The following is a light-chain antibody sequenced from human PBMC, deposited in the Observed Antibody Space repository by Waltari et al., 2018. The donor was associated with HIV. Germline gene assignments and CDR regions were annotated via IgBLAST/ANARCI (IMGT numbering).Light chain of an antibody. V-gene: IGKV4-1*01. CDR3: QQFYSTPFT. J-gene: IGKJ2*01. Sequence: DIVMTQSPDSLAVSLGARATINCKSSQSVLYNSNNKNYLAWYQQKPGQPPKLLIYWASTRESGVPDRFRGSGSGTDFTLTISSLQAEDVAVYYCQQFYSTPFTFGQGTRLAI. CDR2: WAS. CDR1: QSVLYNSNNKNY.